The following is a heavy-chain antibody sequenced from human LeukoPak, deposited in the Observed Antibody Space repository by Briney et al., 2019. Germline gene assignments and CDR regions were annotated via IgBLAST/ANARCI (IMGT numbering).Heavy chain of an antibody. CDR2: IHPGSSNT. D-gene: IGHD3-9*01. V-gene: IGHV5-51*01. J-gene: IGHJ5*02. CDR1: GYSFTSYW. CDR3: AKHGDDRGDYDLLTGYYKVKWFDP. Sequence: GESLKISCKGSGYSFTSYWIGWVRQMPGKGLEWMGIIHPGSSNTRYSPSFQGQVTISADKSISTAYLQWSSLKASDTAIYYCAKHGDDRGDYDLLTGYYKVKWFDPWGQGTLVTVAS.